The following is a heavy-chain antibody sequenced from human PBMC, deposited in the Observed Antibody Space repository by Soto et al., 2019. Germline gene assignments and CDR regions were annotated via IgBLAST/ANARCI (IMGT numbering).Heavy chain of an antibody. Sequence: GGSLRLCCAASGFSFENYAMHWVRQAPGKGLEWVSGISWHSGNLGYADSVRGRFTISRDNAKNSLYLQMNSLRPEDTGLYYCAKDKVYSNYEHYFDYWGQGTLVTVSS. CDR3: AKDKVYSNYEHYFDY. D-gene: IGHD4-4*01. V-gene: IGHV3-9*01. J-gene: IGHJ4*02. CDR1: GFSFENYA. CDR2: ISWHSGNL.